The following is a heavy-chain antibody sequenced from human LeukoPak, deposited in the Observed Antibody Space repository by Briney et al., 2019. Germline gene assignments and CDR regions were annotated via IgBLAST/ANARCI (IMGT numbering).Heavy chain of an antibody. CDR3: ARDILTGYSDY. Sequence: SETLSLTCTVSGCSIRSYYWSWIWQPPGKGLDWIGYIYYSGSTNYNPPLKSRVTISVDTSKNQFSLKLSSVTAADTAVYYCARDILTGYSDYWGQGTLVTVSS. CDR1: GCSIRSYY. V-gene: IGHV4-59*01. J-gene: IGHJ4*02. D-gene: IGHD3-9*01. CDR2: IYYSGST.